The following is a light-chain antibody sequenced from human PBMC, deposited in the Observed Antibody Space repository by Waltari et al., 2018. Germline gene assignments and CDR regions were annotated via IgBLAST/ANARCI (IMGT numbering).Light chain of an antibody. J-gene: IGKJ4*01. Sequence: EVVLTQSPGTLSLSPGERATLPCRASQSVRPNYLAWYQQKPGQAPRLLIYGVATRAPGIPDRFSGSGSGTDFTLTISRLEPEDFAVFYCQQYGDSPVTFGGGTKVEI. CDR3: QQYGDSPVT. V-gene: IGKV3-20*01. CDR2: GVA. CDR1: QSVRPNY.